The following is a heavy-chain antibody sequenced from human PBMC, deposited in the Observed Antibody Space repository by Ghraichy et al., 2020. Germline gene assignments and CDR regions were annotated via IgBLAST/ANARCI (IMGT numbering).Heavy chain of an antibody. CDR3: GKVVSWRYFDL. CDR2: TSGGGGST. V-gene: IGHV3-23*01. J-gene: IGHJ2*01. CDR1: GFTFSSYA. D-gene: IGHD5/OR15-5a*01. Sequence: GESLNISCAASGFTFSSYAMTWVRQAPGKGLEWVSATSGGGGSTYYADSVKGRFTISRDNSKNTLYLQMNSLRAEDTAVYSCGKVVSWRYFDLWGRGTLVTVSS.